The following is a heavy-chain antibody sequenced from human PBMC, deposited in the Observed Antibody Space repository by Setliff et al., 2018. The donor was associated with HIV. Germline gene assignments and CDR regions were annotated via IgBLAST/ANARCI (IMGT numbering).Heavy chain of an antibody. CDR2: IYYSGSA. Sequence: LTCTVSGGSISSSSYYWGWIRQPPGKGLEWIGSIYYSGSAYYSPSLKSRVTISVDTSKNQFSLKLSSVTAADTAVYYCARRKGYCSGPSCLEFSWFDPWGQGTLVTVS. J-gene: IGHJ5*02. CDR3: ARRKGYCSGPSCLEFSWFDP. V-gene: IGHV4-39*01. CDR1: GGSISSSSYY. D-gene: IGHD2-2*01.